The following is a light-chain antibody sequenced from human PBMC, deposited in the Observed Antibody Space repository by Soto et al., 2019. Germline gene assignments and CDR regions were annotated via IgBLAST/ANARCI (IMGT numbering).Light chain of an antibody. CDR3: QQRSNWPRT. V-gene: IGKV3-11*01. Sequence: EIVLTQSPATLSLSPGERATLSCRASQSVSSYLAWYQQKPGQAPRLLIYDASNRATGIPARFSGRGSGTDFTLTISSLEPEDFAVYYWQQRSNWPRTFGQGTKVEIK. CDR1: QSVSSY. CDR2: DAS. J-gene: IGKJ1*01.